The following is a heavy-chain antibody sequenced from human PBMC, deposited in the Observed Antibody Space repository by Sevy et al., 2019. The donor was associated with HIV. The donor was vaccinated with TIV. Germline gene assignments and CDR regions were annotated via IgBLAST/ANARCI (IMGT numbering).Heavy chain of an antibody. J-gene: IGHJ3*02. Sequence: GGSLRLSCAASGFTFRNYVMNWVRQPPGKGLEWVSVINDGGGTTYYADSVKGRFTISRDDSKSTLYLQMNSLRVEDTAVYFCAKRVAGALAALDIWGQGTMVTVSS. D-gene: IGHD3-10*01. V-gene: IGHV3-23*01. CDR2: INDGGGTT. CDR1: GFTFRNYV. CDR3: AKRVAGALAALDI.